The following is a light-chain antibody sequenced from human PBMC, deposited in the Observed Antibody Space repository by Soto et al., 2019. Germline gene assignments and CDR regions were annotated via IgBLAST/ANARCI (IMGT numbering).Light chain of an antibody. CDR2: DAS. CDR3: QQYSTFWT. CDR1: QSISSW. V-gene: IGKV1-5*01. Sequence: DIQMTQSPSTLSASVGDRVTITCRASQSISSWLAWYQQKPGKAPKVLIYDASSLQSGVPSRFSGSRSGTEFTLTISSLQPDDFATYYCQQYSTFWTFGQGTKVDIK. J-gene: IGKJ1*01.